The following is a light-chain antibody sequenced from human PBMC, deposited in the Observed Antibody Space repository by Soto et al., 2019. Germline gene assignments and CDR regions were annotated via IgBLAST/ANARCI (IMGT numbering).Light chain of an antibody. J-gene: IGKJ4*01. V-gene: IGKV1-5*03. CDR2: KAS. CDR1: QSISSW. Sequence: MTQSPATLSVSPGERVTLSCRASQSISSWLAWYQQKPGKAPKLLIYKASSLESGVPSRFSGSGSGTEFTLTISSLQPDDFATYYCQQYNSYSLTFGGGTKVEIK. CDR3: QQYNSYSLT.